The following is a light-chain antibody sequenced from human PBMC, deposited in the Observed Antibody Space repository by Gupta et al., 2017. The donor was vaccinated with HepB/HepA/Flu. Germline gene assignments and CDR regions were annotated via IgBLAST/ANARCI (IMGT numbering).Light chain of an antibody. J-gene: IGLJ2*01. CDR3: AAWDDSLDGAV. CDR1: SFNIGSNT. Sequence: QSVLTQPPSASGTPGQSVTLSCSGSSFNIGSNTVHWYQHLPGTAPKIVIYNNDQRPSGVPDRFSGSKSGSSASLAISGLQSDDESYYHCAAWDDSLDGAVFGGGTKVTVL. V-gene: IGLV1-44*01. CDR2: NND.